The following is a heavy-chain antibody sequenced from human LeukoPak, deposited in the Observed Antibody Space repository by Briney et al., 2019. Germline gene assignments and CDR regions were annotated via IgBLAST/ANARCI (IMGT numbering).Heavy chain of an antibody. CDR1: GGSISSGGYY. CDR2: IYYSGST. J-gene: IGHJ4*02. D-gene: IGHD3-10*01. Sequence: PSQTLSLTCTVSGGSISSGGYYWSWIRQHPGKGLEWIGYIYYSGSTYYNPSLKSRVTISVDTSKNQFSLKLSSVTAADTAVYYCARLYGSGSYTFDYWGQGTLVTASS. V-gene: IGHV4-31*03. CDR3: ARLYGSGSYTFDY.